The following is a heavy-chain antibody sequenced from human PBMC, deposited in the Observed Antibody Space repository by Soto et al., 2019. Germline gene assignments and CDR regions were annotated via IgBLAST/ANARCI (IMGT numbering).Heavy chain of an antibody. CDR1: VSISTTTP. V-gene: IGHV3-23*01. CDR3: ANSFRYFDN. Sequence: PWGSLLISCAASVSISTTTPLSWVRQAPGKGLDWVSTISGRGTNTYYADSVKGRFIISRDNLKNTVNLQMNGLGVEDTAIYYCANSFRYFDNWGQGTRVTVSS. CDR2: ISGRGTNT. J-gene: IGHJ4*02.